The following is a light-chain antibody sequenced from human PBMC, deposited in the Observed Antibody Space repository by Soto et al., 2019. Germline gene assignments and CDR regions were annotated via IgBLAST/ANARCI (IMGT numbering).Light chain of an antibody. Sequence: QSALTQPPSASGSPGQTVTISCTGSSSNIGAYNYVHWFQQHPGKAPKLLIYEVNYRPSGVPDRFSGSKSGSTASLTVTGLHNEDEADNYCSSYKGRGIFTVVFGGGTQLTVL. CDR2: EVN. J-gene: IGLJ2*01. CDR3: SSYKGRGIFTVV. V-gene: IGLV2-8*01. CDR1: SSNIGAYNY.